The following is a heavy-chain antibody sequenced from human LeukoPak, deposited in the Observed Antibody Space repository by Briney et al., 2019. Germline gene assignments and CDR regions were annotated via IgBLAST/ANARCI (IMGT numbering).Heavy chain of an antibody. CDR2: IWYDGTNK. Sequence: GGSLRLSCVASGFSFSDYTMSWVRQAPGKGLEWVAVIWYDGTNKYYADSVKGRFTISRDNSKNTLYLQMNSLRAEDTAVYYCARDTVTMTAFDYWGQGTLVTVSS. J-gene: IGHJ4*02. CDR1: GFSFSDYT. V-gene: IGHV3-33*08. D-gene: IGHD3-22*01. CDR3: ARDTVTMTAFDY.